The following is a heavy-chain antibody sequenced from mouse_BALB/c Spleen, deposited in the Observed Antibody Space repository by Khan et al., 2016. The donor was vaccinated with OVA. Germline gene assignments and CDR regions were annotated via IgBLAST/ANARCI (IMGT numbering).Heavy chain of an antibody. CDR2: FSTYYGDA. J-gene: IGHJ3*01. Sequence: QVQLKQSGAELVRPGVSVKISCKGSGYTFTDFTMHWVKQSPAMSLEWIGVFSTYYGDADYNQKFKGKATMTVDKSSNTAYMDLARLTSEDSAIYYWARGGGGNRFLYWGQGTLVTVSA. V-gene: IGHV1S137*01. CDR3: ARGGGGNRFLY. CDR1: GYTFTDFT.